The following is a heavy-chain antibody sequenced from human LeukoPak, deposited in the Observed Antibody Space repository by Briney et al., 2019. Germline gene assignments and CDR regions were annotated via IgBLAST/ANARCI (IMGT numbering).Heavy chain of an antibody. Sequence: SETLSLTCTVSGGSISSYYWSWIRQPPGKGLEWIGYIYYSGSTNYNPSLKSQVTISVDTSKNQFSLKLSSVTAADTAVYYCAREAAAGPHYYYYYMDVWGKGTTVTVSS. D-gene: IGHD6-13*01. CDR2: IYYSGST. V-gene: IGHV4-59*01. CDR1: GGSISSYY. J-gene: IGHJ6*03. CDR3: AREAAAGPHYYYYYMDV.